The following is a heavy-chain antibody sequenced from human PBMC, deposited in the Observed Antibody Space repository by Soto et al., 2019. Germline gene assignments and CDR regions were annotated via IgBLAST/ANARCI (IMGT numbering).Heavy chain of an antibody. V-gene: IGHV1-3*01. J-gene: IGHJ4*02. CDR2: INAGNGNT. Sequence: GASVKVSCKASGYTFTSYAMHWVRQAPGQRLEWMGWINAGNGNTKYSQKIQGRVTITRDTSASTAYMELRSLRSEDTAVYYCASITMVRGVIIHYWGQGTLVTVSS. CDR1: GYTFTSYA. CDR3: ASITMVRGVIIHY. D-gene: IGHD3-10*01.